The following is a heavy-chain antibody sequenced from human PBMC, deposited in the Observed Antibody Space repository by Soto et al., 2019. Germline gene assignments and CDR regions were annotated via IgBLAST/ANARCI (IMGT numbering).Heavy chain of an antibody. CDR2: IYSGGST. CDR3: ARDPWAADY. J-gene: IGHJ4*02. D-gene: IGHD3-16*01. V-gene: IGHV3-66*01. CDR1: GFTVSTKY. Sequence: VQLVESGGGLVQPGGSLRLSCAASGFTVSTKYMSWVRQAPGKGLEWVSVIYSGGSTFYADSVRGRFTLSRDNSKNTVNLQMNSLRAEDTAVYYCARDPWAADYWGQGTLVTVSS.